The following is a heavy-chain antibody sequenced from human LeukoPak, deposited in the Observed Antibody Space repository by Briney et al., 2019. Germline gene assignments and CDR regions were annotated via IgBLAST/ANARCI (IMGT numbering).Heavy chain of an antibody. J-gene: IGHJ6*02. CDR1: GGSISSYY. CDR3: ARDPGSLFSSGWYVDYYGMDV. CDR2: IYYSGST. Sequence: PSETLSLTCTVSGGSISSYYWSWIRQPPGKGLEWIGYIYYSGSTNYNPSLKSRVTISVDTSKNQFSLKLSSVTAADTAVYYCARDPGSLFSSGWYVDYYGMDVWGQGTTVTVSS. D-gene: IGHD6-19*01. V-gene: IGHV4-59*01.